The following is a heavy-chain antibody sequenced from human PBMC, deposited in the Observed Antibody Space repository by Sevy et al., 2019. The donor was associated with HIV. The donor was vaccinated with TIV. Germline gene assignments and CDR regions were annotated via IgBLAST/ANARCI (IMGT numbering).Heavy chain of an antibody. V-gene: IGHV7-4-1*02. D-gene: IGHD2-15*01. CDR2: INTMTGNP. CDR1: GYTFTSYI. J-gene: IGHJ4*02. CDR3: TRVYCSGGTCSPGGY. Sequence: ASVKVSCKASGYTFTSYIMSWVRQAPGQGLEWMGWINTMTGNPTYAQGFTGRFVFSLDTSASTAYLQISSLKAEDSAVYYCTRVYCSGGTCSPGGYWGQGTLVTVSS.